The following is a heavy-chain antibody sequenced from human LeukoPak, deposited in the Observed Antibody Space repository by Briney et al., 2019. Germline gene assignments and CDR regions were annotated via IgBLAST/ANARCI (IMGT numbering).Heavy chain of an antibody. CDR2: ISAYNGNT. Sequence: SSVKVSCKASGYTFTSYGISWVRQAPGQGLEWMGWISAYNGNTNYAQKLQGRVTMTTDTSTSTAYMELRSLRSDDTAVYYCARLITHYDAFDIWGQGTMVTVSS. CDR3: ARLITHYDAFDI. CDR1: GYTFTSYG. D-gene: IGHD3-16*01. J-gene: IGHJ3*02. V-gene: IGHV1-18*01.